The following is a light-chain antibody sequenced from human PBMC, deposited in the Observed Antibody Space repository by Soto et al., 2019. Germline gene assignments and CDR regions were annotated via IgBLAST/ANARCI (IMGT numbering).Light chain of an antibody. CDR2: GAS. J-gene: IGKJ4*01. CDR3: QQYGSSPLT. Sequence: EIGLTQSACTLSLSAGERATLSCRASQSVSSSYLAWYQQKHGQAPRLVIYGASSRATGIPDRFSGSGSGTGFTLTISRLEPEDFAVYYCQQYGSSPLTFGGGTKVDIK. V-gene: IGKV3-20*01. CDR1: QSVSSSY.